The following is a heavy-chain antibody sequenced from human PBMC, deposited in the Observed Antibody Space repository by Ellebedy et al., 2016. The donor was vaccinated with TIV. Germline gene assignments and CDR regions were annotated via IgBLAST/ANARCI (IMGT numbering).Heavy chain of an antibody. CDR2: INQSGRT. CDR1: GGSFSGYY. V-gene: IGHV4-34*01. Sequence: SETLSLTCAVYGGSFSGYYWSWIRQPPGKGLEWIGEINQSGRTNYNPSLDKGRVTMSVDTSKNQFSLRLSSVTAADTAVYYCAEGRSGWYYFDYWGQGTPVTVSS. CDR3: AEGRSGWYYFDY. J-gene: IGHJ4*02. D-gene: IGHD6-19*01.